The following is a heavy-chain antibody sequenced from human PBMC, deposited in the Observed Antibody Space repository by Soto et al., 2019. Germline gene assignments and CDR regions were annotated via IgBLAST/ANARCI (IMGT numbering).Heavy chain of an antibody. J-gene: IGHJ4*02. CDR1: GFTFNTYG. CDR2: IWYDENNK. Sequence: QVQVVESGGGVVQPGRSLRLSCAASGFTFNTYGMHWVRQAPGKGLEWVAVIWYDENNKYYADSVKGRFTISRDNXKNTLYLQMNSLRGEDTAVYYCARDKGGGAVVPDYWGQGTLVTVSS. D-gene: IGHD6-19*01. V-gene: IGHV3-33*01. CDR3: ARDKGGGAVVPDY.